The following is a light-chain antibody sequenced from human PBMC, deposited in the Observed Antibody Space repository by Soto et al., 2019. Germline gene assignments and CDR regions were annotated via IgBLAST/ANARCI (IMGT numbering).Light chain of an antibody. V-gene: IGLV2-8*01. CDR2: EVI. CDR3: LSHSGSSNV. Sequence: QSALTQPPSASGSPGQSVAISCTGTSSDVGASDYVSWYQQHSGKAPKLLLYEVIKRPSGVPDRFSGSKSGNTASLTVSALQADDEADYYCLSHSGSSNVLGTGTKVTVL. CDR1: SSDVGASDY. J-gene: IGLJ1*01.